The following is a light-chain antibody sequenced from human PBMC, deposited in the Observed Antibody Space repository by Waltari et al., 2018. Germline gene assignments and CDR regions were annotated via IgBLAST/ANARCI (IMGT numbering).Light chain of an antibody. CDR1: QDITNY. V-gene: IGKV1-33*01. CDR3: QQYEDLPLT. CDR2: DAS. J-gene: IGKJ4*01. Sequence: DIQMTQSPSSLSASVGDRVTITCQASQDITNYLNWYQQKPGKAPKLLIFDASNLKTGVPSRFSGSGSGTDFTFTIRSLQPEDIATYDCQQYEDLPLTFGGGTNIEIK.